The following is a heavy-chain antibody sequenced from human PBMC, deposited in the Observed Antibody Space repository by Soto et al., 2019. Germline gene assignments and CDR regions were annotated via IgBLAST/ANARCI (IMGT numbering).Heavy chain of an antibody. V-gene: IGHV1-3*01. CDR2: INAGIGNM. CDR3: ARPTCTTPDCLRPYDLYGLDV. J-gene: IGHJ6*02. CDR1: GYTFADFA. D-gene: IGHD2-8*01. Sequence: ASVKVSCKTSGYTFADFAIHWVRQTPGLSLEWMGWINAGIGNMRYSQKFQGRVSLTRDTSTSTVFMELRRLTPEDTAVYYCARPTCTTPDCLRPYDLYGLDVWGRGTTVTVS.